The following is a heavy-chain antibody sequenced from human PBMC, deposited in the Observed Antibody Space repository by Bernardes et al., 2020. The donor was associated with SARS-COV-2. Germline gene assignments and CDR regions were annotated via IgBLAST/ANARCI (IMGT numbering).Heavy chain of an antibody. V-gene: IGHV1-2*02. CDR2: INPTSGGT. CDR1: GYTFTGYY. D-gene: IGHD6-6*01. CDR3: ARTPSSLGYYYYMDV. Sequence: AAVKDSCKASGYTFTGYYMHWVRQAPGQGLEWMGWINPTSGGTTYAQKFQGRVTMTRDTSISTAYMELSRLRSDDTAVYYCARTPSSLGYYYYMDVWGKGTTVTVSS. J-gene: IGHJ6*03.